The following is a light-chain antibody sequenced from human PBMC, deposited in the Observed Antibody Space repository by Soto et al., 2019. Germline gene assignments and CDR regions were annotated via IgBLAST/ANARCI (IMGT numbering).Light chain of an antibody. CDR1: QSVRNN. CDR3: QQYNNWPPIT. CDR2: GAS. V-gene: IGKV3-15*01. Sequence: IVITQSPDSLALSLGEIATLSCRASQSVRNNLAWYQQKPGQSPRLLIYGASTRATGIPARFSGSGSGTEFTLTISSLQSEDFAVYYCQQYNNWPPITFGQGTRLEIK. J-gene: IGKJ5*01.